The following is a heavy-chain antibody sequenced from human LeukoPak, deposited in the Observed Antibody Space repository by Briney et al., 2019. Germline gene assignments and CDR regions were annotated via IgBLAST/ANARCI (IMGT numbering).Heavy chain of an antibody. CDR1: GFTFSGSA. CDR2: IRSKAYGGTT. Sequence: GGSLRLSCAASGFTFSGSAMHWVRQAPGKGLEWVGFIRSKAYGGTTEYAASVKGRFTISRDDSKSIAYLQMNSLKTEDTAVYYCTRGSDLLLWFGELSNSYFDYWGQGTLVTVSS. J-gene: IGHJ4*02. D-gene: IGHD3-10*01. V-gene: IGHV3-49*04. CDR3: TRGSDLLLWFGELSNSYFDY.